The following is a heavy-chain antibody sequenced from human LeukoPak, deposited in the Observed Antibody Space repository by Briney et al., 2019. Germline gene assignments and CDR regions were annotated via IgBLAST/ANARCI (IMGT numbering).Heavy chain of an antibody. D-gene: IGHD3-9*01. CDR2: IKQDGSEK. V-gene: IGHV3-7*01. CDR3: ARDANIGLRYFNPHDAFDI. J-gene: IGHJ3*02. CDR1: GFTFSSYW. Sequence: GGSLRLSCAASGFTFSSYWMSWVRQAPGKGLEWVANIKQDGSEKYYVDSVKGRFTISRDNSKNTLYLQMNSLRAEDTAVYYCARDANIGLRYFNPHDAFDIWGQGTMVTVSS.